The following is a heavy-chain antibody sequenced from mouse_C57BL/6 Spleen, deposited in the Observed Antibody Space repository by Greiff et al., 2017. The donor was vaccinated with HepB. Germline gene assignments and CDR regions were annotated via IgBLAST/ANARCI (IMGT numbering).Heavy chain of an antibody. Sequence: EVKLVESEGGLVQPGSSMKLSCTASGFTFSDYYMAWVRQVPEKGLEWVANINYDGSSTYYLDSLKSRFIISRDNAKNILYLQMSSLKSEDTATYYCARDITTVGATDYWGQGTSVTVSS. CDR3: ARDITTVGATDY. J-gene: IGHJ4*01. CDR1: GFTFSDYY. V-gene: IGHV5-16*01. CDR2: INYDGSST. D-gene: IGHD1-1*01.